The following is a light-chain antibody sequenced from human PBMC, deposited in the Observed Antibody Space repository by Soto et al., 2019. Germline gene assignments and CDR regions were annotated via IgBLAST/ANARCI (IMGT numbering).Light chain of an antibody. Sequence: QSVLTQPASVSGSPGQSITISCTGTSSDIGHYDYVSWYQQHPGKAPKLMIYHVTYRPSGVSNRYSGSKSGNSASLTISGLQADDADDYYCCSLTTSHTYVFGSGTNVTV. CDR3: CSLTTSHTYV. J-gene: IGLJ1*01. V-gene: IGLV2-14*03. CDR2: HVT. CDR1: SSDIGHYDY.